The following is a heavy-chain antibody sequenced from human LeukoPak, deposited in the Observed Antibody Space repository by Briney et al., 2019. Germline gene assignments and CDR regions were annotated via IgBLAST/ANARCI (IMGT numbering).Heavy chain of an antibody. CDR2: INHSGST. CDR3: ARVERVPAARKYYFDY. V-gene: IGHV4-34*01. J-gene: IGHJ4*02. CDR1: GRSLSGYY. Sequence: PSETLSLTCAVYGRSLSGYYWSWIRQPPGKGLEWIGEINHSGSTNYNPSLKSRVTISVDTSKNQFSLKLSSVTAADTAVYYCARVERVPAARKYYFDYWGQGTLVTVSS. D-gene: IGHD2-2*01.